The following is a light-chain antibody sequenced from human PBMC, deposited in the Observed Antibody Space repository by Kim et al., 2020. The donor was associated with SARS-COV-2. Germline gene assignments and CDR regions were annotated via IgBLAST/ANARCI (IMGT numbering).Light chain of an antibody. CDR3: RVWDSSTDHRVL. J-gene: IGLJ3*02. Sequence: SYELTQPPSVSVAPGKTARITCGGTSIGSKSVHWYQQKPGQAPVLVISYDSDRPSGIPERFSGSNSGNTATLTISRVGAGDEADYYCRVWDSSTDHRVLFGGGTQLTVL. CDR1: SIGSKS. CDR2: YDS. V-gene: IGLV3-21*04.